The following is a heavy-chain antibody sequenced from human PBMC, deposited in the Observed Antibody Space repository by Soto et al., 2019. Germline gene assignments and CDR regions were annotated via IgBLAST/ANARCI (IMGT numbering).Heavy chain of an antibody. CDR2: VSVYNGDI. D-gene: IGHD3-10*02. CDR3: VRYPYVKDAFDL. Sequence: QVQLVQSGAEVKKPGASVKVSCKGSGFAFSEYGFTWVRQAPGQGLEWMAWVSVYNGDINYAQRFQGRVTMTTDTSTDTVFMEMRSLRSDDSAVYYCVRYPYVKDAFDLWGQGTMLRVSS. V-gene: IGHV1-18*01. J-gene: IGHJ3*01. CDR1: GFAFSEYG.